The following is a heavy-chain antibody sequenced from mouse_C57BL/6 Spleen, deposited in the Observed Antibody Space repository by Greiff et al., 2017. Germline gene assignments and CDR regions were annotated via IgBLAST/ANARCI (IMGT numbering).Heavy chain of an antibody. J-gene: IGHJ4*01. CDR1: GYTFTSYW. V-gene: IGHV1-55*01. Sequence: QVQLQQPGAELVKPGASAKMSCKASGYTFTSYWITWVKQRPGQGLEWIGDIYPGSGSTNYNEKFKSKATLTVDTSSSTAYMQLSSLTSEDSAVYYCAREWDGYAMDYWGQGTSVTVSS. CDR2: IYPGSGST. D-gene: IGHD4-1*01. CDR3: AREWDGYAMDY.